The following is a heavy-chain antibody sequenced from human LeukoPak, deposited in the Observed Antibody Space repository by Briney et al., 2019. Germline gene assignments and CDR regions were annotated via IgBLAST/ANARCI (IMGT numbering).Heavy chain of an antibody. J-gene: IGHJ6*02. V-gene: IGHV1-2*02. Sequence: GASVKVSCKASGYTFTGYYMHWVRQAPGQGLEWMGWINPNSGGTNYAQKFQGRVTVTRDTSISTAYMELSRLRSDDTAVYYCARDLGRSAVSLPYGMDVWGQGTTVTVSS. D-gene: IGHD1-26*01. CDR2: INPNSGGT. CDR1: GYTFTGYY. CDR3: ARDLGRSAVSLPYGMDV.